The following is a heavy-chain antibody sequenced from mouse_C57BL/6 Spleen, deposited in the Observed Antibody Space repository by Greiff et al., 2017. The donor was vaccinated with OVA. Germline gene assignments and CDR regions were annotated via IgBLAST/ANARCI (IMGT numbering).Heavy chain of an antibody. J-gene: IGHJ2*01. CDR1: GYTFTSYW. Sequence: QVQLQQPGAELVMPGASVKLSCKASGYTFTSYWMHWVKQRPGQGLEWIGKIDPSDSYTNYNQKFKGKSTLTVDKSSSTAYMQLSSLTSEDSAVYYCARGNWDDWGQGTTLTVSS. V-gene: IGHV1-69*01. CDR2: IDPSDSYT. CDR3: ARGNWDD. D-gene: IGHD4-1*01.